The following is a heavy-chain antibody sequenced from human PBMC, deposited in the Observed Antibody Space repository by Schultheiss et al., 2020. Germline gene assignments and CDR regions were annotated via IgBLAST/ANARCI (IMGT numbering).Heavy chain of an antibody. CDR2: IIPIFGTA. CDR3: AKVPSSTRCYGLCYYGMDV. CDR1: GGTFSSYA. Sequence: SVKVSCKASGGTFSSYAISWVRQAPGQGLEWMGGIIPIFGTANYAQKFQGRVTITADESTSTAYMELRSLRSDDTAVYYCAKVPSSTRCYGLCYYGMDVWGQGTTVTVSS. D-gene: IGHD2-2*01. J-gene: IGHJ6*02. V-gene: IGHV1-69*13.